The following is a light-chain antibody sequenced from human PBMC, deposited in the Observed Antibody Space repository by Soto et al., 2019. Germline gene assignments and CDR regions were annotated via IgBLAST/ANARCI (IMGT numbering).Light chain of an antibody. Sequence: QSALTQPASVSGSPGQSITISCTGTSSDVGGYNYVSWYQQHPGKAPKFMIYEVSNRPSGVSNRFSGSKSVNTASLTISGLQAEDEADYYCSSYTSSRTYVVFGGGTKLTVL. CDR1: SSDVGGYNY. CDR3: SSYTSSRTYVV. J-gene: IGLJ2*01. CDR2: EVS. V-gene: IGLV2-14*01.